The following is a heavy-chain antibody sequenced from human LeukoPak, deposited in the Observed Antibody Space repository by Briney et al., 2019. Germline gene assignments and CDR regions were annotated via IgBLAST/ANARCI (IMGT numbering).Heavy chain of an antibody. CDR1: GFTFSSYW. CDR3: ARDHCSSTSCYGRYYHGMDV. D-gene: IGHD2-2*01. J-gene: IGHJ6*02. Sequence: GGSLRLSCAASGFTFSSYWMSWVRQAPGKGLEWVANIKQDGSEKYYVDSVKGRFTISRDNAKNSLYLQINSLRAEDTAVYYCARDHCSSTSCYGRYYHGMDVWGQGTTVTVSS. CDR2: IKQDGSEK. V-gene: IGHV3-7*01.